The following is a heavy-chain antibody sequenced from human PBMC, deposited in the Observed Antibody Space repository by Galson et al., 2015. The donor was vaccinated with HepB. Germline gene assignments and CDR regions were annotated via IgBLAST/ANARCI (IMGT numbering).Heavy chain of an antibody. J-gene: IGHJ4*02. D-gene: IGHD6-19*01. CDR2: IYSDGSST. CDR3: ARNDDEGVAGIDY. V-gene: IGHV3-74*01. Sequence: SLRLSCAASGFTVSSNYMSWVRQAPGKGLEWVSVIYSDGSSTSYADSVKGRFTISRDNAKNTLYLQMNSLRAEDTAVYYCARNDDEGVAGIDYWGQGTLVTVSS. CDR1: GFTVSSNY.